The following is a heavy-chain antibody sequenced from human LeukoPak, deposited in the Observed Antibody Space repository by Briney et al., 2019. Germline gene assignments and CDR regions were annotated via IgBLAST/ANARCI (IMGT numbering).Heavy chain of an antibody. Sequence: ASVRVSCKASGYIFTGHYMHWVRQAPGQGLEWMGWINPNSDGTNYAQKFQGRVTMTRDTSIGTAYMELSRLRSDDTAVYYCARVVGEDTNYGYYGMDVWGQGTTVTVSS. J-gene: IGHJ6*02. D-gene: IGHD3-10*01. CDR1: GYIFTGHY. CDR2: INPNSDGT. CDR3: ARVVGEDTNYGYYGMDV. V-gene: IGHV1-2*02.